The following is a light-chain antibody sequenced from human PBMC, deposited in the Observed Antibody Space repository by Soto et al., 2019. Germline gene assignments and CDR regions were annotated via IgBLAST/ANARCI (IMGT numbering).Light chain of an antibody. Sequence: QSVLTQPASVSGSPGQSITISCTGTSNDVGGYNSVSWYQQHPGKAPKLMIYEVFNRPSGVSDRFSGSKSGNTATLTISGLQPEDEADYFCSPYTGDNTLFGGGTKLTVL. CDR3: SPYTGDNTL. CDR1: SNDVGGYNS. J-gene: IGLJ2*01. V-gene: IGLV2-14*01. CDR2: EVF.